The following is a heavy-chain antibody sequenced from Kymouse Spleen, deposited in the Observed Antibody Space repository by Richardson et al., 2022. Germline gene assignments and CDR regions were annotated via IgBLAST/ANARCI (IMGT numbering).Heavy chain of an antibody. Sequence: QVQLVESGGGVVQPGRSLRLSCAASGFTFSSYGMHWVRQAPGKGLEWVAVISYDGSNKYYADSVKGRFTISRDNSKNTLYLQMNSLRAEDTAVYYCAKDGYSSSPNWFDPWGQGTLVTVSS. CDR2: ISYDGSNK. J-gene: IGHJ5*02. V-gene: IGHV3-30*18. CDR1: GFTFSSYG. D-gene: IGHD6-6*01. CDR3: AKDGYSSSPNWFDP.